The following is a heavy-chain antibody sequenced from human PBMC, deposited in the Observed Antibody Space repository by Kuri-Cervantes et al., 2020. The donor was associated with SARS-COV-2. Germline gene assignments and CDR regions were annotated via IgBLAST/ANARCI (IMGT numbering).Heavy chain of an antibody. Sequence: GGSLSLSCAASGFTFSGSAMHWVRQASGKGLEWVGRIRSKANSYATAYAASVKGRFTISRDDSKNTAYLQMNSLKPEDTAVYYGTKEGSSGSYDAFDIWGQGTMVTVSS. D-gene: IGHD6-19*01. V-gene: IGHV3-73*01. CDR3: TKEGSSGSYDAFDI. CDR1: GFTFSGSA. CDR2: IRSKANSYAT. J-gene: IGHJ3*02.